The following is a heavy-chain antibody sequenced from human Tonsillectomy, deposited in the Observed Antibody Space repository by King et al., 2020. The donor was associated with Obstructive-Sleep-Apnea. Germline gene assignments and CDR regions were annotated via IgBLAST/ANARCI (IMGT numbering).Heavy chain of an antibody. J-gene: IGHJ6*04. CDR2: IYHRGTT. V-gene: IGHV4-4*02. Sequence: VQLQESGPGLVKPSGTLSLTCAVSGDSIGNNNWWTWVRQSPGKGLEWMGEIYHRGTTTYNPSLNSRPTISVDKSRNQFSLNLTSVTAADTAIYYCASVFRTGFYYVLDVWGEATSVTVPA. D-gene: IGHD6-25*01. CDR1: GDSIGNNNW. CDR3: ASVFRTGFYYVLDV.